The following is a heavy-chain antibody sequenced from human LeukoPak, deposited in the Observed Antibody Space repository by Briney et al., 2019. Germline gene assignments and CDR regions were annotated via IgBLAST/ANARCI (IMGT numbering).Heavy chain of an antibody. J-gene: IGHJ4*02. CDR2: IIPIFGTA. D-gene: IGHD3-3*01. Sequence: SVKVSCKASGYTFTSYYMHWVRQAPGQGLEWMGGIIPIFGTANYAQKFQGRVTITADESTSTAYMELSSLRSEDTAVYYCATIEITILSSHFDYWGQGTLVTVSS. CDR3: ATIEITILSSHFDY. V-gene: IGHV1-69*13. CDR1: GYTFTSYY.